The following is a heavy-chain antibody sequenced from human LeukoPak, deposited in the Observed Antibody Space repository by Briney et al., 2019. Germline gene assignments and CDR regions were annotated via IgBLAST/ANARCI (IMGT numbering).Heavy chain of an antibody. D-gene: IGHD3-3*01. CDR2: IIPIFGTA. CDR1: GYTFTSYD. Sequence: SVKVSCKASGYTFTSYDISWVRQAPGLGLEWMGGIIPIFGTANYAQKFQGRVTITTDESTSTAHMELSSLRSEDTAVYYCAASRPLPYTIFGVVTIPPYYYYYYMDVWGKGTTVTVSS. V-gene: IGHV1-69*05. CDR3: AASRPLPYTIFGVVTIPPYYYYYYMDV. J-gene: IGHJ6*03.